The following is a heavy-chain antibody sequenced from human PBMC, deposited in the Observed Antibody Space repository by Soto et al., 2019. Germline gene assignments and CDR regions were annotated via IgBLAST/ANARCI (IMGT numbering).Heavy chain of an antibody. CDR3: AKAEPETYYYDSSGYLVFDY. D-gene: IGHD3-22*01. Sequence: GGSLRLSCAASGFTFSSYAMSWVRQAPGKGLEWVSAISGSGGSTYYADSVKGRFTTSRDNSKNTLYLQMNSLRAEDTAVYYCAKAEPETYYYDSSGYLVFDYWGQGTLVTVSS. J-gene: IGHJ4*02. CDR2: ISGSGGST. CDR1: GFTFSSYA. V-gene: IGHV3-23*01.